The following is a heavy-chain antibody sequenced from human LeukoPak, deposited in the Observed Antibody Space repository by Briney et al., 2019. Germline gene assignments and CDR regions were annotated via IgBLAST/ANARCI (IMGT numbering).Heavy chain of an antibody. CDR2: ISISSSTI. CDR3: ARASYDFWSGYYPIDY. Sequence: GGSLRLSCAAPGFTFSSYSMNWVRQAPGKGLEWVSYISISSSTIYYADSVKGRVTISRDKAKKSQYLQMNSLRAEDTAVYYCARASYDFWSGYYPIDYWGQGTLVTVSS. D-gene: IGHD3-3*01. V-gene: IGHV3-48*01. J-gene: IGHJ4*02. CDR1: GFTFSSYS.